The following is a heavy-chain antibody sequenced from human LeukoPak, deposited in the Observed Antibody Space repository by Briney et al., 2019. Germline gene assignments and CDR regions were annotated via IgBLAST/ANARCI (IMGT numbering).Heavy chain of an antibody. V-gene: IGHV3-23*01. CDR2: ITGSDGTS. D-gene: IGHD3-9*01. J-gene: IGHJ4*02. CDR1: GFAFTNYA. CDR3: AKWGDYDILTGYYVPDY. Sequence: GGSLRLSCVASGFAFTNYAMSWVRQAPGNGLEWVSAITGSDGTSHYADSVKGRFTISRDNSKNTLYLQVNSLRAEDTAVYYCAKWGDYDILTGYYVPDYWGQGTLVTVSS.